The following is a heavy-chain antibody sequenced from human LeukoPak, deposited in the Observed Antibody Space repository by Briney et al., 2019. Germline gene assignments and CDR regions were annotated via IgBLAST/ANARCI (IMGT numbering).Heavy chain of an antibody. CDR2: IYYSGNT. V-gene: IGHV4-39*01. D-gene: IGHD2-8*01. CDR1: GVSISSSNSY. J-gene: IGHJ4*02. CDR3: AKGLTNGVPE. Sequence: SETLSLTCTVSGVSISSSNSYWGWIRQPPGKGLEWIGSIYYSGNTYYNASLKSQVSISIDTSKNQFSLKLTSVTAADTAVYYCAKGLTNGVPEWGQGTLVTVSS.